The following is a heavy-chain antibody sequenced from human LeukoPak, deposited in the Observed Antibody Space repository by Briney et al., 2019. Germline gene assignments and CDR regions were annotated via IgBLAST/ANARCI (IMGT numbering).Heavy chain of an antibody. CDR1: GGSISSSSYY. D-gene: IGHD3-9*01. Sequence: SETLSLTCTVSGGSISSSSYYWGWIRQPPGKGLEWIGSIYYSGSTYYDPSLKSRVTISVDTSKNQFSLKLSSVTAADTAVYYCARHKNDIFDYWGQGTLVTVSS. CDR2: IYYSGST. CDR3: ARHKNDIFDY. V-gene: IGHV4-39*01. J-gene: IGHJ4*02.